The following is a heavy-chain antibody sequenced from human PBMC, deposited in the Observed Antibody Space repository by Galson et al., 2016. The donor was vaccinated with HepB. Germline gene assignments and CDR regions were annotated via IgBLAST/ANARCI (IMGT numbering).Heavy chain of an antibody. CDR2: IWYDGSDQ. D-gene: IGHD1-26*01. J-gene: IGHJ5*02. CDR1: GFSFRYFG. Sequence: SLRLSCAASGFSFRYFGMHWVRQAPGKGPEWVAIIWYDGSDQAYADSVKGRFTISRDNYANTLYLQMNSLRAEDTAVYYCARDQGTKWEKGNNWFDPWGQGTLVTVSS. CDR3: ARDQGTKWEKGNNWFDP. V-gene: IGHV3-33*01.